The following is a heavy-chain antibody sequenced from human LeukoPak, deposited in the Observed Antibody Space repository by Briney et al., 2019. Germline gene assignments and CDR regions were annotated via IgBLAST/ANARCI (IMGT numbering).Heavy chain of an antibody. V-gene: IGHV4-59*12. CDR3: ARGWYPHPLRYYDSRVQLTRDAFDI. CDR1: GGSISSYY. Sequence: SETLSLTCTVSGGSISSYYWSWIRQPPGKGLEWIGEINHSGSTNYNPSLKSRVTISVDTSKNQFSLKLSPVTASAPAVSYCARGWYPHPLRYYDSRVQLTRDAFDIWGHGTMVTVSP. J-gene: IGHJ3*02. D-gene: IGHD3-22*01. CDR2: INHSGST.